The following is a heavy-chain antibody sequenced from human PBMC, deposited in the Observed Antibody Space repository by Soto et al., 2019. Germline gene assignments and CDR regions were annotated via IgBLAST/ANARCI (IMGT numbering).Heavy chain of an antibody. Sequence: SETLSLTCTVSGGSISSSSYYWGWIRQPPGKGLEWIGSIYYSGSTYYNPSLKSRVTISVDTSKNQFSLKLSSVTAADTAVYYCARDGGYDFWSGLTTSNNWFDPWGQGTLVTVSS. CDR2: IYYSGST. D-gene: IGHD3-3*01. V-gene: IGHV4-39*02. CDR3: ARDGGYDFWSGLTTSNNWFDP. CDR1: GGSISSSSYY. J-gene: IGHJ5*02.